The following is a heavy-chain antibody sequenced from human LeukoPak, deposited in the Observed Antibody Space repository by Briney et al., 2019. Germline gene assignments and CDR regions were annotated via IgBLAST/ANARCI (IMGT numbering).Heavy chain of an antibody. CDR1: GYTFAGYY. J-gene: IGHJ4*02. V-gene: IGHV1-2*02. CDR3: ARGEGAGAGYYFDY. Sequence: GASVKVSCKASGYTFAGYYMHWVRQAPGQGLEWMGWINPNSSGTNYAQKFQGRVTMTRDTSISTAYMELSRLRSDDTAVYYCARGEGAGAGYYFDYWGQGTLVTVSS. CDR2: INPNSSGT. D-gene: IGHD3-10*01.